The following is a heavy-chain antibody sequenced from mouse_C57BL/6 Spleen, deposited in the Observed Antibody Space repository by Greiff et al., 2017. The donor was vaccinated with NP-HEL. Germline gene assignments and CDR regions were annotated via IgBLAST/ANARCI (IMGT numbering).Heavy chain of an antibody. V-gene: IGHV1-19*01. CDR2: LNPYNGGT. Sequence: EVKLQESGPVLVKPGASVKMSCKASGYTFTDYYMNWVKQSHGKSLEWIGVLNPYNGGTSYNQKFKGKATLTVDKSSSTAYMELNSLTSEDSAVYYCARWSYYYGSSYGDYWGQGTTLTVSS. D-gene: IGHD1-1*01. CDR1: GYTFTDYY. CDR3: ARWSYYYGSSYGDY. J-gene: IGHJ2*01.